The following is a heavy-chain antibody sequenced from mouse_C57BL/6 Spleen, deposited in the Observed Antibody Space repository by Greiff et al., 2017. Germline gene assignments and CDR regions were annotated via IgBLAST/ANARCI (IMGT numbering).Heavy chain of an antibody. CDR1: GYAFTNYL. CDR3: AREDYYGSSYVGDY. Sequence: QVQLQQSGAELVRPGTSVKVSCKASGYAFTNYLIEWVKQRPGQGLEWIGVINPGSGGTNYNEKFKGKATLTADKSSSTAYMQLSSLTSEDSAVYFGAREDYYGSSYVGDYWGQGTTLTVSS. CDR2: INPGSGGT. D-gene: IGHD1-1*01. J-gene: IGHJ2*01. V-gene: IGHV1-54*01.